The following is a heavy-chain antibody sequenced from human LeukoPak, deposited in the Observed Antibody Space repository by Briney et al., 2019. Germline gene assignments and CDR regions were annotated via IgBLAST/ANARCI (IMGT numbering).Heavy chain of an antibody. V-gene: IGHV1-18*01. CDR2: ISAYNSNR. J-gene: IGHJ4*02. CDR3: ARIPHYDSSGYYYADY. Sequence: ASVKVSCKASGYTFTSYGISWVRQAPGQGLEWMGWISAYNSNRRSAQKVQGRVTMTTDTSTSTAYMEPRSLRSDDTAVYYCARIPHYDSSGYYYADYWGQGTQVTVSS. CDR1: GYTFTSYG. D-gene: IGHD3-22*01.